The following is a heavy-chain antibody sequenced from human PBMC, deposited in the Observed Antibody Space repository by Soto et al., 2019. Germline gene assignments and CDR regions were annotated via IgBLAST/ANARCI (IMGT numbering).Heavy chain of an antibody. CDR3: ARLDIVGGYYFDY. CDR2: IYYRGST. V-gene: IGHV4-59*01. CDR1: GGSITSYY. D-gene: IGHD3-16*01. J-gene: IGHJ4*02. Sequence: PSETLSLTCTVSGGSITSYYWSRIRQPPGKGLEWIGYIYYRGSTNYNPSLKSRVTISVDRSKNQFSLMLTSVTAADTAVYFCARLDIVGGYYFDYWGQGTLVTVSS.